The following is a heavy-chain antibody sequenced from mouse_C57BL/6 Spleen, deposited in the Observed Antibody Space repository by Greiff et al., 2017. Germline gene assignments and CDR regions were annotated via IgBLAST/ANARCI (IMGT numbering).Heavy chain of an antibody. CDR1: GFNIKDYY. V-gene: IGHV14-2*01. J-gene: IGHJ3*01. D-gene: IGHD1-1*01. CDR2: IDPEDGET. Sequence: EVQLQQSGAELVKPGASVKLSCTASGFNIKDYYMHWVKQRTEQGLEWIGRIDPEDGETKYAPKFQGKATLTADTSSNTAYLQLSSLTSEDTAVYYCARSRGSSPFAYWGQGTLVTVSA. CDR3: ARSRGSSPFAY.